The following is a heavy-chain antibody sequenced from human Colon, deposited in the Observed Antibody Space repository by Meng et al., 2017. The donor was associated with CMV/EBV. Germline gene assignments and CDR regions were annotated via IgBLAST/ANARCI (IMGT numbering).Heavy chain of an antibody. J-gene: IGHJ6*02. V-gene: IGHV1-2*02. D-gene: IGHD3-3*01. CDR2: INCNSGAT. CDR3: ARVGIFGVATGYYGMDV. CDR1: GYTSIDYF. Sequence: ASVKVSCKASGYTSIDYFMFWLRQAPGQGLDWIGWINCNSGATQYAQEFQGRVTMTRDTSIATVYMELSSLRSEDTAVYYCARVGIFGVATGYYGMDVWGQGTTVTVSS.